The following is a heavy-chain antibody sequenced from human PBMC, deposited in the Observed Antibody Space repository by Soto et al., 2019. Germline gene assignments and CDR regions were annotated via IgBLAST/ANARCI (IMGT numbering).Heavy chain of an antibody. CDR2: ISSSGSPI. CDR3: TGGCGSCYSDFDS. CDR1: GFTFSTYS. V-gene: IGHV3-48*01. J-gene: IGHJ4*02. D-gene: IGHD2-15*01. Sequence: EVQLVESGGGLVQPGGSLRLSCAASGFTFSTYSINWVRQAPGKGLEWVSYISSSGSPIYYADSVKGRFTISRDNAKNSLYLQMNNLRAEDKAVYYCTGGCGSCYSDFDSWGQGTLVTVSS.